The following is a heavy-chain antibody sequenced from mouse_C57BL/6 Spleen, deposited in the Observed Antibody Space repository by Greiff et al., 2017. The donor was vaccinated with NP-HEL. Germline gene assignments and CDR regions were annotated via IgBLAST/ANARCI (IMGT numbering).Heavy chain of an antibody. J-gene: IGHJ2*01. CDR1: GYTFTDYY. V-gene: IGHV1-19*01. CDR2: INPYNGGT. CDR3: AREGDYGSSLDY. D-gene: IGHD1-1*01. Sequence: EVQLQQSGPVLVKPGASVKMSCKASGYTFTDYYMNWVKQSHGKSLEWIGVINPYNGGTSYNQKFKGKATLTVDKSSSTAYMELNSLTSEDSAVYYCAREGDYGSSLDYWGQGTTLTVSS.